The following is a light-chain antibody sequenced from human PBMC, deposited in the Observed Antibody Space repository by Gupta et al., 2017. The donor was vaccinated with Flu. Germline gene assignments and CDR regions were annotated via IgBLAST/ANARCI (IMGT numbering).Light chain of an antibody. CDR3: QQYSSLPWT. CDR2: KAS. Sequence: GDRVTFTCRASQSINNWLGWYQQKPGKAPKFLIYKASSLESGVPSRFSGNGSGTEFTLTISGLQPDDFTNYYCQQYSSLPWTFGQGTKIEIK. J-gene: IGKJ1*01. CDR1: QSINNW. V-gene: IGKV1-5*03.